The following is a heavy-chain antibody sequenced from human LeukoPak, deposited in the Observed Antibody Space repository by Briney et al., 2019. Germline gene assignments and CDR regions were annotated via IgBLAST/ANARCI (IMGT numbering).Heavy chain of an antibody. Sequence: QTGGSLRLSCAASGFTFSSYWMSWVRQAPGKGLEWVANIKEDGSRNHYVDSVKGRFTISRDNAKNSLYLQMNSLRAEDTAVYYCARQLSGWCDADPYWGQGTLVTVSS. CDR2: IKEDGSRN. D-gene: IGHD6-19*01. CDR3: ARQLSGWCDADPY. V-gene: IGHV3-7*05. CDR1: GFTFSSYW. J-gene: IGHJ4*02.